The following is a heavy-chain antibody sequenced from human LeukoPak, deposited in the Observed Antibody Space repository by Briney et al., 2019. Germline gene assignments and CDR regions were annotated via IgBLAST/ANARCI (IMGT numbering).Heavy chain of an antibody. CDR1: GYAFTRND. D-gene: IGHD6-13*01. CDR3: ERSASSRAPHSDY. J-gene: IGHJ4*02. Sequence: GASVTVSCKASGYAFTRNDIKWVRQATGQGLEWMGWMNPNSGNTGYAQKFQGRVTITRNTSISTAYMELSSLRTEDTAVYYCERSASSRAPHSDYWGQGTLVTVSS. CDR2: MNPNSGNT. V-gene: IGHV1-8*03.